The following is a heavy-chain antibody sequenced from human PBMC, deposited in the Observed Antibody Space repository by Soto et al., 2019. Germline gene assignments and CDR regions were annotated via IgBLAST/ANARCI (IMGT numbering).Heavy chain of an antibody. CDR1: SFTFGDYA. CDR3: TKGYTTSCFAHFDY. J-gene: IGHJ4*02. CDR2: ISWDSGNI. V-gene: IGHV3-9*01. D-gene: IGHD2-2*01. Sequence: EVQLVESGGGLVQPGRSLRLFCAASSFTFGDYAMHWVRQTPGKGLEWVSCISWDSGNIVYVDSVEGRFTISRDNAKNSLFLQMNSLRPEDTAFYYCTKGYTTSCFAHFDYWGQGALVTVSS.